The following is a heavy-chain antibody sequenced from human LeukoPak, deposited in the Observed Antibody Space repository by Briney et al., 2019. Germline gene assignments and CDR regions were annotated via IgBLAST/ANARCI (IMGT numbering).Heavy chain of an antibody. CDR3: ARVGAIDG. D-gene: IGHD4/OR15-4a*01. V-gene: IGHV1-2*02. CDR2: INPNSGGT. J-gene: IGHJ4*02. Sequence: ASVKVSCKASGYTFTHYHMHWVRQAPGRELERVGWINPNSGGTKYAQKFQGRVTLTRETSISTPYMELRGLRSDDTDAYYCARVGAIDGSGQGTLVSVSS. CDR1: GYTFTHYH.